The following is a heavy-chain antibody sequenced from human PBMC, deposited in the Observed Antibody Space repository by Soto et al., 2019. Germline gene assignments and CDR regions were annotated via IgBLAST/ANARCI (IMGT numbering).Heavy chain of an antibody. CDR3: ARDLSGYYYGMDV. J-gene: IGHJ6*02. CDR2: INHSGST. V-gene: IGHV4-34*01. Sequence: SETLSLTCAVYCGSFSGHFWNWVRQPPGKGLEWIGEINHSGSTKYNPSLKSRVTPSVGTSKNQFSLGVFSVTAADTAVYYCARDLSGYYYGMDVWGQGTTVTV. CDR1: CGSFSGHF.